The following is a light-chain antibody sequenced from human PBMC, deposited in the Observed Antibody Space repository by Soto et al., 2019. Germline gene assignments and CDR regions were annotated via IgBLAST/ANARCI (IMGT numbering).Light chain of an antibody. V-gene: IGKV4-1*01. CDR1: QTVLYSPNNKNY. CDR2: WAS. CDR3: QHYLSSPIT. Sequence: DIVMTQSPDSLAVSLGERATINCKSSQTVLYSPNNKNYLAWYQQKPGQPPKMLIYWASTRESGVPDRFSGSGSGTDFTLTISSLQAEDVAVYYCQHYLSSPITFGKGTRLEIK. J-gene: IGKJ5*01.